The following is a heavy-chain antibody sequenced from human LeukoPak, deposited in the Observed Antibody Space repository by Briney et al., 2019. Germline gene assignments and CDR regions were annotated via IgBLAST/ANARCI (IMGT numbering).Heavy chain of an antibody. CDR1: GYSFTSYY. CDR3: ALTTVTTVGFDY. CDR2: INPSGGST. D-gene: IGHD4-17*01. J-gene: IGHJ4*02. Sequence: GASVKVSCKASGYSFTSYYIHWVRQAPGQGLEWMGIINPSGGSTSYAQKFQGRLSMTRDTSTSTVYMELSSLRSEDTAVYYCALTTVTTVGFDYWGQGTLVTVSS. V-gene: IGHV1-46*01.